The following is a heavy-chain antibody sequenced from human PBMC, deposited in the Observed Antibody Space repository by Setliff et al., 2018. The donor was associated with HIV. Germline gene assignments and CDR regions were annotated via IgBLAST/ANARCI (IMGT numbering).Heavy chain of an antibody. J-gene: IGHJ3*02. CDR2: IHYSGSN. CDR3: ARLDDSGSYYENAFDI. D-gene: IGHD3-10*01. CDR1: GDFFSSNYY. Sequence: SETLSLTCTVSGDFFSSNYYWSWIRQSPGKGLQWIGTIHYSGSNVYSPSFKSRVSMSIDTSNDQFSLKLRSVTAADRAVYYCARLDDSGSYYENAFDIWGQGTTVTVSS. V-gene: IGHV4-61*01.